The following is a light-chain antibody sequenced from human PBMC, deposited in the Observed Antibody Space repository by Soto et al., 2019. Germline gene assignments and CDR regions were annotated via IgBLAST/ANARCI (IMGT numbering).Light chain of an antibody. CDR1: QSISSY. V-gene: IGKV1-39*01. Sequence: DIQMTQSPSSLSASVGDRVTITCRASQSISSYLNWHQQKPGQAPRLLIYAASNLQGGVPSRFSGRGSGTDFTLTISRLQPEDFATYYCQQSYSTPWTFGQATKVEIK. CDR2: AAS. CDR3: QQSYSTPWT. J-gene: IGKJ1*01.